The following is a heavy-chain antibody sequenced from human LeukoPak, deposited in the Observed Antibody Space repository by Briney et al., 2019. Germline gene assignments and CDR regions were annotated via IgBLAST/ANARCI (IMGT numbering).Heavy chain of an antibody. D-gene: IGHD5-18*01. J-gene: IGHJ5*02. CDR1: GDSMKNSY. CDR3: AKDLSRQRRGLNYGPWFDP. CDR2: VSASGYT. V-gene: IGHV4-4*07. Sequence: SETLSLTCTVSGDSMKNSYWTWIRQPVGNAMEWIGRVSASGYTSHNPSLKSRVIMSVDVSTNQFSLNLTSVTAADMAVYFCAKDLSRQRRGLNYGPWFDPWGRGTLVTVSS.